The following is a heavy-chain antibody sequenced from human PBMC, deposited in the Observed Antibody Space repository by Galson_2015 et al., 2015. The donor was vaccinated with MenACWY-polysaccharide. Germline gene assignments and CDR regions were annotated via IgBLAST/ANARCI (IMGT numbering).Heavy chain of an antibody. Sequence: SLRLSCAASGFTFSDYYMNWIRQAPGKGLEWVSYISSRGSTIYYADSVKGRFTISRDNAKNSLHLQMNSLRAEDTAVYYCARGRWELPNWGQGTLVTVSS. CDR1: GFTFSDYY. CDR2: ISSRGSTI. V-gene: IGHV3-11*01. CDR3: ARGRWELPN. D-gene: IGHD1-26*01. J-gene: IGHJ4*02.